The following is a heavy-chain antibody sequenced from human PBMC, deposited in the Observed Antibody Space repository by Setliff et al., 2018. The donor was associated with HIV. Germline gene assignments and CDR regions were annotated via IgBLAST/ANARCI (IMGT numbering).Heavy chain of an antibody. CDR1: GYSFTSYW. D-gene: IGHD4-17*01. J-gene: IGHJ6*02. Sequence: PGASLKISCKGSGYSFTSYWIGWVRQMPGKGLEWMGIIYPGDSDTRYSPSFQGQVPISADKSISTAYLQWSSLKASDTAMYYCARLSTTVTPYYGMDVWGQGTTVTVSS. CDR2: IYPGDSDT. CDR3: ARLSTTVTPYYGMDV. V-gene: IGHV5-51*01.